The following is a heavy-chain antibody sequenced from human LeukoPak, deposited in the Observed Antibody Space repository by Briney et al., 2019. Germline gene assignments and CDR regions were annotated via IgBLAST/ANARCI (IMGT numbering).Heavy chain of an antibody. D-gene: IGHD1-26*01. Sequence: SETLSLTCTVSGGSITSYYWAWLRQPPGKGLEWIGSIYYSGSTYYSPSLKSRVTISVDTSKNQFSLKVSSVTAADTAVYYYARDLGRGSMDVWGLGTTVTVSS. V-gene: IGHV4-39*07. CDR3: ARDLGRGSMDV. J-gene: IGHJ6*02. CDR1: GGSITSYY. CDR2: IYYSGST.